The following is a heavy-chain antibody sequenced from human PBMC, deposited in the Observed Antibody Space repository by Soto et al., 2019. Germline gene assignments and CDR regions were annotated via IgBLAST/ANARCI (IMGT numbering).Heavy chain of an antibody. CDR3: AKGFIVVVTVLRPDDAFDV. V-gene: IGHV3-23*01. J-gene: IGHJ3*01. Sequence: EVQLLESGGGLVQPGGSLRLSCAASGFTFGNYGMNWVRQAPGKGLEWVSGISGGVGSTYYGDSVKGRFTISRDPSKNTVFLEMSSLRAEDTAVYYCAKGFIVVVTVLRPDDAFDVWGQGTLVTVSS. CDR2: ISGGVGST. CDR1: GFTFGNYG. D-gene: IGHD2-21*02.